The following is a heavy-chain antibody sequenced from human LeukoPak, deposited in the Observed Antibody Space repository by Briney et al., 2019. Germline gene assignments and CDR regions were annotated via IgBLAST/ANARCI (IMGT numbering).Heavy chain of an antibody. Sequence: SVRVSCKASGGTFSSYAISWVRQAPGQGLEWMGRIIPILGIANYAQKFQGRVTITADKSTSTAYMELSSLRSEDTAVYYCAREGMVRTFDYWGQGTLVTVSS. CDR2: IIPILGIA. J-gene: IGHJ4*02. D-gene: IGHD3-10*01. CDR1: GGTFSSYA. CDR3: AREGMVRTFDY. V-gene: IGHV1-69*04.